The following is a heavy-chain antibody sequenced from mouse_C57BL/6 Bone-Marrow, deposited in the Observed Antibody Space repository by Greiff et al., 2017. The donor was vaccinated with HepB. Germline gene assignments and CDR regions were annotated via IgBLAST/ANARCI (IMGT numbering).Heavy chain of an antibody. D-gene: IGHD1-1*01. CDR2: ISYDGSN. V-gene: IGHV3-6*01. Sequence: ESGPGLVKPSQSLSLTCSVTGYSITSGYYWNWIRQFPGNKLEWMGYISYDGSNNYNPSLKNRISITRDTAKNQFFLKLNSVTTEDTATYYCARKIGNYYGSSYYAMDYWGQGTSVTVSS. CDR3: ARKIGNYYGSSYYAMDY. J-gene: IGHJ4*01. CDR1: GYSITSGYY.